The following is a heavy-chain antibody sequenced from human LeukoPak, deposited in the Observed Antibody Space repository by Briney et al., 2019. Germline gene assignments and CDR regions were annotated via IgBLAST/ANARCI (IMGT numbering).Heavy chain of an antibody. D-gene: IGHD1-26*01. CDR1: GFPFSSYW. J-gene: IGHJ4*02. CDR2: INSDGSST. Sequence: GGSLRLSCAASGFPFSSYWMHWVRQAPGKGLVWVSCINSDGSSTNCADSVKGRFTISTDNAKNTVFLQMNSLRPEDTAVYYCARSRLVGAHDYWGQGTLVTVSS. CDR3: ARSRLVGAHDY. V-gene: IGHV3-74*01.